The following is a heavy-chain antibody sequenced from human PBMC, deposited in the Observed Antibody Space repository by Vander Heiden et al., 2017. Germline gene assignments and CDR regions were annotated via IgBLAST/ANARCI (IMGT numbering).Heavy chain of an antibody. J-gene: IGHJ4*02. Sequence: QMQLVQSEAEVKKPGASVKVSCKASGYTFTGYYMHWVRQAPGQGLEWMGWINPNSGDTSISTAYMELSRLRSDDTAVYYCARVYSGYYSFYFDYWGQGTLVTVSS. CDR1: GYTFTGYY. V-gene: IGHV1-2*02. CDR3: ARVYSGYYSFYFDY. D-gene: IGHD1-26*01. CDR2: INPNSG.